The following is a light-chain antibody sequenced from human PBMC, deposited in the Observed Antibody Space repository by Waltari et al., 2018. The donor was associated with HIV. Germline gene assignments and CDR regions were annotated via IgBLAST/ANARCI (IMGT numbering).Light chain of an antibody. Sequence: QAGLTQPPSVSKDLRQTATLTCTGNTNNVGHHGAAWLRQHQGHPPKLLSYRNNNRPSGISERFSASRSGNTASLTISGLQPEDEADYYCSAWDSSLSAWGFGGGTKLTVL. CDR1: TNNVGHHG. J-gene: IGLJ3*02. V-gene: IGLV10-54*04. CDR2: RNN. CDR3: SAWDSSLSAWG.